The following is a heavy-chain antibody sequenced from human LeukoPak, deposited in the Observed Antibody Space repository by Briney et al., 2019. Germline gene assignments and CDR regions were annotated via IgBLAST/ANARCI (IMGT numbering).Heavy chain of an antibody. D-gene: IGHD3-3*01. V-gene: IGHV4-31*03. Sequence: SETLSLTCSVSGGSISSGGYWSWIRQRPGKGLEWIAYIDYGGYIDYNASFGSRVSMSVDTSKNQFSLNLTSVNAADTAVYYCARDLAITIFGVDYRWFAPWGQGTLVTVSS. CDR3: ARDLAITIFGVDYRWFAP. CDR2: IDYGGYI. CDR1: GGSISSGGY. J-gene: IGHJ5*02.